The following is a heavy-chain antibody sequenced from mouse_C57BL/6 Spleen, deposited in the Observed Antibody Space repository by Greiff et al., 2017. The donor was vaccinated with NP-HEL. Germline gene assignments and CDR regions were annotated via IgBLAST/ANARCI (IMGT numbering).Heavy chain of an antibody. D-gene: IGHD2-3*01. CDR2: IDPNSGGT. CDR3: AREVDGYYGCDY. V-gene: IGHV1-72*01. J-gene: IGHJ2*01. Sequence: VKLMESGAELVKPGASVKLSCKASGYTFTSYWMHWVKQRPGRGLEWIGRIDPNSGGTKYNEKFKSKATLTVDKPSSTAYMQLSSLTSEDSAVYYCAREVDGYYGCDYWGQGTTLTVSS. CDR1: GYTFTSYW.